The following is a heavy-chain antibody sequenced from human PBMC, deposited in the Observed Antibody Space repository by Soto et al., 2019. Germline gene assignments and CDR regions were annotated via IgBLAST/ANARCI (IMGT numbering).Heavy chain of an antibody. D-gene: IGHD2-8*01. Sequence: QLQLVQSGAEVKKPGASVKISCKASGYTFTSYYMHWVRQAPGQGLEWMGIINPRAGSTNYAQKLQGRVATTSKTSTSTVYMELNGLRSEDMAVYYCARPPSPGCINDVCEPLDYWGQGTLVTVSS. V-gene: IGHV1-46*04. J-gene: IGHJ4*02. CDR1: GYTFTSYY. CDR2: INPRAGST. CDR3: ARPPSPGCINDVCEPLDY.